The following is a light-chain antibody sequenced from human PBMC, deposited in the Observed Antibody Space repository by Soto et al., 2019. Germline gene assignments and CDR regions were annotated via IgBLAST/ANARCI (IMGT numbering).Light chain of an antibody. CDR2: RNN. CDR1: SSNIGSNY. CDR3: AAWDDSLSDVV. J-gene: IGLJ2*01. V-gene: IGLV1-47*01. Sequence: QSVLTQPPSASGTPGQRVTISCSGSSSNIGSNYVYWYQHLPGTAPKLLIYRNNQRPSGVPDRFSGSKYGTSASLAISGLRSEDDGDYYCAAWDDSLSDVVFGGGTKLTVL.